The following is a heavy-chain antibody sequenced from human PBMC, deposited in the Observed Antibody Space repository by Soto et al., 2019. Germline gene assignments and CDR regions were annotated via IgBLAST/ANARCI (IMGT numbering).Heavy chain of an antibody. CDR1: GGTFGSYA. D-gene: IGHD2-2*03. CDR3: ARDGAPGYCISTSCYPLSNWFDP. V-gene: IGHV1-69*13. CDR2: IIPIFGTA. J-gene: IGHJ5*02. Sequence: SVKVSCKASGGTFGSYAISWVRQAPGQGLEWMGGIIPIFGTANYAQKFQGRVTITADESTSTAYMELSSLRSEDTAVYYCARDGAPGYCISTSCYPLSNWFDPWGQGTLVTVSS.